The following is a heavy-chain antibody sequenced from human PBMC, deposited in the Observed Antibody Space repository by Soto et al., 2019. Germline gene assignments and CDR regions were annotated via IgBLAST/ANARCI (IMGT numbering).Heavy chain of an antibody. CDR1: GGSIGYYY. D-gene: IGHD6-13*01. J-gene: IGHJ5*02. CDR3: ARHSSPSSWHYWFDP. CDR2: VHSDGST. V-gene: IGHV4-59*08. Sequence: QVQLQESGPGLVKPSETLSLTCSVSGGSIGYYYWSWIRQPPGKGLEWIGYVHSDGSTDYNPSLKSRVTIXXYXSXXQFSLTLSSVTASDTAVYFCARHSSPSSWHYWFDPWGQGTLFTVSS.